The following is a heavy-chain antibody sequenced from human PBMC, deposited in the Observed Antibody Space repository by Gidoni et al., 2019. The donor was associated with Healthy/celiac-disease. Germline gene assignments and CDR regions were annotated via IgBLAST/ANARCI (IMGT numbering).Heavy chain of an antibody. Sequence: QVQLVESGGGVVQPGRSLRLSCAASGFTFSSYGMHWVRQAPGKGLEWVAVIWYDGSNKYYADSVKGRFTISRDNSKNTLYLQMNSLRAEDTAVYYCARVLTTGTVLNYYYGMDVWGQGTTVTVSS. J-gene: IGHJ6*02. CDR1: GFTFSSYG. D-gene: IGHD1-1*01. CDR2: IWYDGSNK. CDR3: ARVLTTGTVLNYYYGMDV. V-gene: IGHV3-33*01.